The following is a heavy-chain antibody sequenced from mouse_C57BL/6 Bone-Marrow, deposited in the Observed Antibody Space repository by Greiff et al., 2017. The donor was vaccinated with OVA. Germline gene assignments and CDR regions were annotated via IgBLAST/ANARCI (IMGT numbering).Heavy chain of an antibody. D-gene: IGHD2-4*01. V-gene: IGHV1-52*01. CDR2: IDPSDSET. J-gene: IGHJ2*01. CDR3: ASMYDYGFDY. CDR1: GYTFTSYW. Sequence: QDQLQQPGAELVRPGSSVKLSCKASGYTFTSYWMHWVKQRPIQGLEWIGNIDPSDSETHYNQQFKDKATLTVDKSSSTAYMQLSSLTSEDSAVYYGASMYDYGFDYWGQGTTLTVSS.